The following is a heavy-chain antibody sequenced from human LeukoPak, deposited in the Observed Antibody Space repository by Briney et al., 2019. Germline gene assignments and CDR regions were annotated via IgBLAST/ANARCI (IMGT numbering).Heavy chain of an antibody. V-gene: IGHV3-30*03. CDR3: ARGYSSGWYGGYFDY. D-gene: IGHD6-19*01. CDR2: ISYDGSNK. CDR1: GFTFSSYG. J-gene: IGHJ4*02. Sequence: GGSLRLSCAASGFTFSSYGMHWVRQAPGKGLEWVAVISYDGSNKYYADSVKGRFTISRDNSKNTLYLQMNSLRAEDTAVYYCARGYSSGWYGGYFDYWGQGTLVTVSS.